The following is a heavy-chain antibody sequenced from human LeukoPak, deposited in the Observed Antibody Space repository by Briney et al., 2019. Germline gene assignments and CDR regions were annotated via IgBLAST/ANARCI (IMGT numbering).Heavy chain of an antibody. CDR1: GGSISSNDYY. CDR3: ARGTYNWNYEGGD. J-gene: IGHJ4*02. Sequence: SETLSLTCSVSGGSISSNDYYWAWLRQPPGKGLEWIGEINHSGSTNYNPSLKSRVTISVDTSKNQFSLKLSSVTAADTAVYYCARGTYNWNYEGGDWGQGTLVTVSS. D-gene: IGHD1-7*01. CDR2: INHSGST. V-gene: IGHV4-39*07.